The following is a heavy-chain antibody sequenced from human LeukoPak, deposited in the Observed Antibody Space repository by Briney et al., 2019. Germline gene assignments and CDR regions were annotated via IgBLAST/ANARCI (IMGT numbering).Heavy chain of an antibody. J-gene: IGHJ4*02. D-gene: IGHD5-12*01. Sequence: SETLSLTCTVSGGSISSSSYYWGWIRQPPGKGLEWIGSMYYSGSTYHNPSLKSRVTISVDTFKNQFSLKLSSVTVADTAVYYCASALSGYGYFDYWGQGTLVTVSS. V-gene: IGHV4-39*01. CDR3: ASALSGYGYFDY. CDR2: MYYSGST. CDR1: GGSISSSSYY.